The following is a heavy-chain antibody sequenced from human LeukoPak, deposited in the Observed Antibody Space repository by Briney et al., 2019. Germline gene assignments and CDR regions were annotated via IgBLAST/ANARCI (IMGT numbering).Heavy chain of an antibody. V-gene: IGHV3-30*04. CDR2: ISYDGKSK. J-gene: IGHJ4*02. D-gene: IGHD2-2*02. CDR3: ARLPGYCSSNSCYKMTIPFDY. Sequence: GGSLRLSCSASGFTFSSYSMHGVRQAPGKGREWGAVISYDGKSKYDADSVKGRFTISRDNSKNTLYLQMNSLRAEDTAVYYCARLPGYCSSNSCYKMTIPFDYWGQGTLVTVSS. CDR1: GFTFSSYS.